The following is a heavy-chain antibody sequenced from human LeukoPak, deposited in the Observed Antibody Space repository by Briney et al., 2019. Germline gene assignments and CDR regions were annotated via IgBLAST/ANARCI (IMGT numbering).Heavy chain of an antibody. Sequence: GGSLRLSCGASGLTFSTYSMNWVRQAPGKGLEWVSSISSSSSYIYYADSVKGRFTISRDNAKNSLYLQMNSLRAEDTAVYYCARDGDPWGGNSKPGYWGQGTLATVSS. CDR1: GLTFSTYS. CDR2: ISSSSSYI. V-gene: IGHV3-21*01. CDR3: ARDGDPWGGNSKPGY. J-gene: IGHJ4*02. D-gene: IGHD4-23*01.